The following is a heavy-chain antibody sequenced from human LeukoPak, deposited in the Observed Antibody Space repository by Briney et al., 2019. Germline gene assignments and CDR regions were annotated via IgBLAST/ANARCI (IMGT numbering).Heavy chain of an antibody. D-gene: IGHD2/OR15-2a*01. V-gene: IGHV4-39*07. J-gene: IGHJ4*02. CDR3: ASIYGMNADY. Sequence: PSETLSLTCTVSGGSISSYYWSWIRQPPGKGLEWIGSIYYSGSTYYNPSLKSRVTISVDTSKNQFSLKLSSVTAADTAVYYCASIYGMNADYWGQGTLVTVSS. CDR1: GGSISSYY. CDR2: IYYSGST.